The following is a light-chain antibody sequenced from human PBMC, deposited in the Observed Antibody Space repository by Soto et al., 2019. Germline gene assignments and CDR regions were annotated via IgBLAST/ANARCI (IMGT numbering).Light chain of an antibody. CDR2: RNN. V-gene: IGLV1-47*01. Sequence: QSVLTQPPSASWTPGQRVTISCSGSSSNIGSKYVYWYQQLPGTAPKLLMYRNNQRPSGVPDRFSGSKSGTSASLAISGLRSEDEADYYCAAWDAGVSGPAFGGGTKVTVL. CDR3: AAWDAGVSGPA. J-gene: IGLJ2*01. CDR1: SSNIGSKY.